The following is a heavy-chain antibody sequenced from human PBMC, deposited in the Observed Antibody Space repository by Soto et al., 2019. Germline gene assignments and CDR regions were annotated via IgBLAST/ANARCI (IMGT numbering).Heavy chain of an antibody. CDR3: ARVGLLWFGELSHPFDY. CDR1: GFTFSSYS. CDR2: ISSSSSYI. V-gene: IGHV3-21*01. Sequence: GGSLRLSCAASGFTFSSYSMNWVRQAPGKGLEWVSSISSSSSYIYYADSVKGRFTISRDNAKNSLYLQMNSLRAEDTAVYYCARVGLLWFGELSHPFDYWGQGTLVTISS. D-gene: IGHD3-10*01. J-gene: IGHJ4*02.